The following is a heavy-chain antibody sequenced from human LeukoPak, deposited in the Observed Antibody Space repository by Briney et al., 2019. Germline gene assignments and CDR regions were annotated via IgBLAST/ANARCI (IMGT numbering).Heavy chain of an antibody. CDR2: IIPILGIA. CDR1: GGTFSSYA. V-gene: IGHV1-69*04. Sequence: SVKVSCKASGGTFSSYAISWVRQAPGQGLEWMGRIIPILGIANYAQKFQGRVTITADKSTSTAYMELSSLRSEDTAVYYCARLTYYYDSSGYYQPWGQGTMVTVSS. CDR3: ARLTYYYDSSGYYQP. J-gene: IGHJ5*02. D-gene: IGHD3-22*01.